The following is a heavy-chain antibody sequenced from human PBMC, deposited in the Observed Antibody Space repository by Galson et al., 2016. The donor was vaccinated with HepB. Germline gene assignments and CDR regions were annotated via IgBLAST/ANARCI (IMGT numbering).Heavy chain of an antibody. CDR1: GLNFDDFA. CDR3: VKDLAASGPEGAFDI. D-gene: IGHD6-13*01. J-gene: IGHJ3*02. V-gene: IGHV3-9*01. CDR2: ISWNSGSM. Sequence: SLRLSCAASGLNFDDFAMHWVRQVPGKGLEWVAGISWNSGSMGFADSGRGRFTISRDNAKNSLFLQMNSLRVEDTALYYCVKDLAASGPEGAFDIWGQGTMVTV.